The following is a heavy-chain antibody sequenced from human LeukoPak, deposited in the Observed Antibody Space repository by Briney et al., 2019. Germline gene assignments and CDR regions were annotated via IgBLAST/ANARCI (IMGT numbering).Heavy chain of an antibody. D-gene: IGHD1-14*01. CDR2: IYYSGST. J-gene: IGHJ5*02. CDR1: GGSISSSSYY. V-gene: IGHV4-39*01. CDR3: AGHRISPRRIDP. Sequence: PSETLSLTCTVSGGSISSSSYYWGWIRQPPGKGLEWIGSIYYSGSTYYNPSLKSRVTISVDTSKTQFSLKLSSVTAADTAVYYCAGHRISPRRIDPWGQGTLVTVSS.